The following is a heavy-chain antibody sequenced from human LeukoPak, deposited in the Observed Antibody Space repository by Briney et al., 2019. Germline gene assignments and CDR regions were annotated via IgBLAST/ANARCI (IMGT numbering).Heavy chain of an antibody. Sequence: GGSLRLSCAASGFAFSRNDMFWVRQAPGKGLEWVSSISGSSGATYYADSVRGRFTISRDNSKNTVFLQMNSLRAEDTAVYYCAKGIVGATRKINFFDYWGQGTLVTVSS. CDR3: AKGIVGATRKINFFDY. J-gene: IGHJ4*02. CDR2: ISGSSGAT. D-gene: IGHD1-26*01. CDR1: GFAFSRND. V-gene: IGHV3-23*01.